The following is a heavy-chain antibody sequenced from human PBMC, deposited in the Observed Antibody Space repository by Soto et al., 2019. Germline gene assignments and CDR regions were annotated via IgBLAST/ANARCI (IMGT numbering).Heavy chain of an antibody. CDR2: ISADNSNT. Sequence: QAQLVQSGAEVKKPGASVKVSCKASGYTFYSHSISWVRQAPGQGLEWMGRISADNSNTKYAQKFRGRVTMXTXTPXSTVYMELRNLRSDDTAVYYCARCIQQDYYYGMDVWGQGTTVTVSS. J-gene: IGHJ6*02. D-gene: IGHD5-18*01. V-gene: IGHV1-18*01. CDR3: ARCIQQDYYYGMDV. CDR1: GYTFYSHS.